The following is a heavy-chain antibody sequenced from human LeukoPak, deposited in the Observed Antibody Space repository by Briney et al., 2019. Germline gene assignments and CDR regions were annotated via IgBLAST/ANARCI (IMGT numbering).Heavy chain of an antibody. Sequence: ASVKVSCKASGYTFTSYYIHWVRQAPGQGLEWMGIINPSGGSTSYAQKFQGRVTMTRDTSTSTVYMELSSLRSEDTAVYYCARDLEATIFGNYYYYGMDVWGQGTTVTVSS. D-gene: IGHD3-3*01. CDR3: ARDLEATIFGNYYYYGMDV. CDR2: INPSGGST. V-gene: IGHV1-46*01. J-gene: IGHJ6*02. CDR1: GYTFTSYY.